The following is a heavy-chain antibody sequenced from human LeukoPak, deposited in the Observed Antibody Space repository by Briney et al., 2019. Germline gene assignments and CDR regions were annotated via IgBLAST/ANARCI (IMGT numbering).Heavy chain of an antibody. CDR2: IIPIFGTA. CDR3: ARNGVSSSLYHEFDP. J-gene: IGHJ5*02. D-gene: IGHD6-13*01. Sequence: ASVTVSFTASAGTFSSYAISWVRQAPGQGIGWVGGIIPIFGTANYAQKFQGRVTITADESTSTAYMELSSLRSEDTAVYYCARNGVSSSLYHEFDPWGQGTLVTLSS. CDR1: AGTFSSYA. V-gene: IGHV1-69*13.